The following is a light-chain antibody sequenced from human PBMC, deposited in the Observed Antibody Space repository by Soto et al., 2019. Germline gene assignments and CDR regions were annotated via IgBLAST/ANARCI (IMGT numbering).Light chain of an antibody. CDR1: QSVGSS. Sequence: IVLTQSPATLSLSPGERATLSCRASQSVGSSLAWYQQKPGQPPRLLIYDASNRATGISARFGGSGSGTDFTLTISTLEPEDFAVYYCQQRTNWPLTFGGGNKVEIK. CDR3: QQRTNWPLT. V-gene: IGKV3-11*01. J-gene: IGKJ4*01. CDR2: DAS.